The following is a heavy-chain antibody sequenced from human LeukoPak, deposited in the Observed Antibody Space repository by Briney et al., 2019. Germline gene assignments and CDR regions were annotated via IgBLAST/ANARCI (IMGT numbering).Heavy chain of an antibody. CDR2: ISSSSSYI. Sequence: GGSLRLSCAASGFTFSSYTMNWVRQAPGKGLEWVSSISSSSSYIYYADSVKGRFTISRDNAKNSLYLQMNSLRAEGTAVYYCARDTYDILTGYYKWAFDIWGQGTMVTVSS. CDR1: GFTFSSYT. D-gene: IGHD3-9*01. V-gene: IGHV3-21*06. J-gene: IGHJ3*02. CDR3: ARDTYDILTGYYKWAFDI.